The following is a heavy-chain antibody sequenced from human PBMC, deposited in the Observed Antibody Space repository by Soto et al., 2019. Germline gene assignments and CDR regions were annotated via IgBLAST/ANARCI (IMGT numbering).Heavy chain of an antibody. CDR1: GFTFSSYG. J-gene: IGHJ3*02. D-gene: IGHD3-22*01. V-gene: IGHV3-33*06. CDR2: IWYDGSNK. Sequence: GGSLRLSCAASGFTFSSYGMHWVRQAPGKGLEWVAVIWYDGSNKYYADSVKGRFTISRDNSKNTLYLQMNSLRAEDTAVYYCAKAVAYYDSSGYYSNDAFDIWGQGTMVTV. CDR3: AKAVAYYDSSGYYSNDAFDI.